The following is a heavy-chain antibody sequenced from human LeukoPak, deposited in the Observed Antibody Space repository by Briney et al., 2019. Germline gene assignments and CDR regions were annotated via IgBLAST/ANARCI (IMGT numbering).Heavy chain of an antibody. CDR2: ISYDGSNK. V-gene: IGHV3-30*18. CDR3: AKDIFGGDYGDYVFVY. CDR1: GFTFSNYG. J-gene: IGHJ4*02. Sequence: PGGSLRLSCAASGFTFSNYGMHWVRQAPGKGLEWVAVISYDGSNKYYADPVKGRFTISRDNSKNTLYLQMNSLRAEDTAVYYCAKDIFGGDYGDYVFVYWGQGTLVTVSS. D-gene: IGHD4-17*01.